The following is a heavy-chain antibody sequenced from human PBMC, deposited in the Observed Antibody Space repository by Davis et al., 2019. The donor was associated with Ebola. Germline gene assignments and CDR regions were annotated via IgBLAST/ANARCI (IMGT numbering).Heavy chain of an antibody. CDR3: TKDSDPTN. Sequence: PGGSLRLSCAASGFLFSDYSMNWVRQAPGKGLEWVSTISKSGSGTYYADSVKGRFTISRHNSKNTLYLQMNGLRAEDTAVYYCTKDSDPTNWGQGTLVTVSS. D-gene: IGHD5-12*01. CDR1: GFLFSDYS. CDR2: ISKSGSGT. V-gene: IGHV3-23*01. J-gene: IGHJ1*01.